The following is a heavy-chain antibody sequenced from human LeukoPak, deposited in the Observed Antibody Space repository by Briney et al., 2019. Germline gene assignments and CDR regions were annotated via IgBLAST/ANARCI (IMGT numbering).Heavy chain of an antibody. V-gene: IGHV3-15*01. CDR1: GFTFSNAW. Sequence: GGSLRLSCAASGFTFSNAWMSWVRQAPGKGLEWVGRIKSKTDGGTTDYAAPVKGRFTISRDDSKNTLYLQMNSLKTEDTAVYYCTTAIDSSGYYYDYWGQGTLVTVSS. D-gene: IGHD3-22*01. CDR3: TTAIDSSGYYYDY. J-gene: IGHJ4*02. CDR2: IKSKTDGGTT.